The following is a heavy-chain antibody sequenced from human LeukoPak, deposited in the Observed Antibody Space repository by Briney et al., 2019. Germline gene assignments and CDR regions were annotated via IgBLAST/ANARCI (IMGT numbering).Heavy chain of an antibody. CDR1: GFIFSSYS. CDR2: ITSSSSYS. D-gene: IGHD1-1*01. V-gene: IGHV3-21*01. CDR3: ARVGTIGNTVDGFDL. Sequence: GGSLRLSCAASGFIFSSYSMNWVPQAPGKGLEWVSCITSSSSYSYYADSVTGRFTISRDNAKNSLYLQMNSLRAEDTAVYDCARVGTIGNTVDGFDLGGQGTMVTVS. J-gene: IGHJ3*01.